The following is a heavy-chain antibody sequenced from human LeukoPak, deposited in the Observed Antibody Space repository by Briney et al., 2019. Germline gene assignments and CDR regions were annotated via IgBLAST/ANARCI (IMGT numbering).Heavy chain of an antibody. J-gene: IGHJ3*02. Sequence: ASVKVSCKASGYTFTSYGISRVRQAPGQGLEWMGWISGYNGNPKYAQKLQGRGTMTTDTSTSTAYMELRSPRSDDTAVYYCARHRLHRIYYDSSGYYHDALYIWGQGTMITVSS. CDR1: GYTFTSYG. D-gene: IGHD3-22*01. CDR3: ARHRLHRIYYDSSGYYHDALYI. CDR2: ISGYNGNP. V-gene: IGHV1-18*01.